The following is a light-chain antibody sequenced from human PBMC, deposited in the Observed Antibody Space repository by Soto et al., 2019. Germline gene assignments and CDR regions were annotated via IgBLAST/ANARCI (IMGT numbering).Light chain of an antibody. V-gene: IGKV1-9*01. Sequence: DTQLTQSPSFLSASVGDRVTITCRASQGIGSYLAWYQQKPGKAPKLLIYVASTLQSRVPSRFSGSGSGTEFTLTISSLQPEDFATYYCQQFGSYPLTFGGGTEVEIK. CDR1: QGIGSY. CDR3: QQFGSYPLT. CDR2: VAS. J-gene: IGKJ4*01.